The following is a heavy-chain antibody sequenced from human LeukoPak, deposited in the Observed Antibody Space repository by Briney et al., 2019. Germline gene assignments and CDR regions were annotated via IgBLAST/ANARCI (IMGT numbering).Heavy chain of an antibody. D-gene: IGHD3-3*01. J-gene: IGHJ4*01. V-gene: IGHV1-8*03. CDR2: MNPNSGNT. CDR1: GYTFTSYD. CDR3: ARGSYYYDFWSGYYQGLGY. Sequence: ASVKVSCKASGYTFTSYDINWVRQAAGQGLEWMGWMNPNSGNTGYAQKFQGRVTITRNTSISTAYMELSSLRSEDTAVYYCARGSYYYDFWSGYYQGLGYWGHGTLVT.